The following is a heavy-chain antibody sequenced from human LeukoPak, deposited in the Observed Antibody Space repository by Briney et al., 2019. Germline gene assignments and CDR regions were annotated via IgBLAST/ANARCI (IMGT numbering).Heavy chain of an antibody. CDR3: AKGGAYYYYYMDV. V-gene: IGHV3-23*01. D-gene: IGHD1-26*01. J-gene: IGHJ6*03. CDR2: ISGSGGST. Sequence: GGSLRLSCAASGFTFSSYAMSWVRQAPGKGLYWVSAISGSGGSTYYADSMKGRFTISRDNSKNTLYLQMNSLRAEDTAVYYCAKGGAYYYYYMDVWGKGTTVTISS. CDR1: GFTFSSYA.